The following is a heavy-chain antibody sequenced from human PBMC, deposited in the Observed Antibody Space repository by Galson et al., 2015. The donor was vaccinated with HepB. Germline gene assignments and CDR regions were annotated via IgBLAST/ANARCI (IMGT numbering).Heavy chain of an antibody. J-gene: IGHJ4*02. Sequence: QSGAEVKKPGESLRISCKGSGYSFANYWISWVRHMPGKGLEWMGRIDPSDSSTSFSPSFQGHVTISADKFITTAYLQWSSLEASDTAIYYCACRGAGTPFSFEYWGQGILVTVSS. CDR1: GYSFANYW. CDR3: ACRGAGTPFSFEY. D-gene: IGHD1-1*01. V-gene: IGHV5-10-1*01. CDR2: IDPSDSST.